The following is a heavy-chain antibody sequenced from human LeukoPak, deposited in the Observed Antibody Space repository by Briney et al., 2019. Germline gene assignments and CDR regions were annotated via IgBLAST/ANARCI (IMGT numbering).Heavy chain of an antibody. Sequence: GGSLRLSCTASGLTFSTSGFNWVRQAPGKGLEWVASIGPTGSDRYHADSIKGRFTISRGNANNFLYLQMNSLRAEDTAVYYCATETNGRHYDYWGQGTLLTVS. CDR3: ATETNGRHYDY. D-gene: IGHD1-14*01. CDR1: GLTFSTSG. CDR2: IGPTGSDR. J-gene: IGHJ4*02. V-gene: IGHV3-21*06.